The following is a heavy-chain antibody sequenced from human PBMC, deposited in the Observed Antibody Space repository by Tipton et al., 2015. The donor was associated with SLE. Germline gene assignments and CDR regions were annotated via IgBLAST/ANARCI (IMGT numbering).Heavy chain of an antibody. V-gene: IGHV4-34*01. CDR1: GGSFTGYY. CDR3: ARGQTTVEVVVAPPHFDY. Sequence: LRLSCAVYGGSFTGYYWSWIRQPPGKGLEWIGEVDPRGSTTYNPSLKTRVIISGDTSKNQFSLNLTSVTAADTAVYYCARGQTTVEVVVAPPHFDYWGQGTLVTVSS. D-gene: IGHD3-22*01. J-gene: IGHJ4*02. CDR2: VDPRGST.